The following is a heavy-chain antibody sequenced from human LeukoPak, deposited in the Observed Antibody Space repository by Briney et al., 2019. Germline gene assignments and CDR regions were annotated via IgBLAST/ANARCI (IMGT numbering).Heavy chain of an antibody. V-gene: IGHV4-4*07. J-gene: IGHJ4*02. CDR3: ARGGGSYHASDY. CDR1: GASISSYY. CDR2: IYTSGST. D-gene: IGHD1-26*01. Sequence: SETLSLTCTVSGASISSYYWSWIRQPAGKGLEWIGHIYTSGSTNYNPSLKSRVTMSVDTSKNQFSLKLSSVTAADTAVYYCARGGGSYHASDYWGQGTLVTVSS.